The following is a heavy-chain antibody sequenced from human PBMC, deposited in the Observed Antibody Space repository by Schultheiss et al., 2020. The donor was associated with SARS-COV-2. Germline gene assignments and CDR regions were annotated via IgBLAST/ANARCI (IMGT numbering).Heavy chain of an antibody. CDR3: ARDGVAGDILEWLLSPYYYGMDV. J-gene: IGHJ6*02. V-gene: IGHV3-30-3*01. Sequence: GESLKISCAASGFTFSSYAMHWVRQAPGKGLEWVAVISYDGSNKYYADSVKGRFTISRDNSKNTLYLQMNSLRAEDTAVYYCARDGVAGDILEWLLSPYYYGMDVWGQGTTVTVSS. CDR1: GFTFSSYA. D-gene: IGHD3-3*01. CDR2: ISYDGSNK.